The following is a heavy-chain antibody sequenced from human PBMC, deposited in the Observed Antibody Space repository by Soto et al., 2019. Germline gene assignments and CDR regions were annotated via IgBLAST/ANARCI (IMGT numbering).Heavy chain of an antibody. CDR2: MNPNSGDT. CDR3: ARESGGATATLDYYYFYMDV. D-gene: IGHD5-12*01. Sequence: QVQLVQSGAEVKKPGASVTVSCKASGYRFSDYYLHWVRQAPGQGPEWMGWMNPNSGDTKYAQKFKCRVTMTRDTSVRTAFMELNWLKSADTAVYYCARESGGATATLDYYYFYMDVWGIGTTVTVSS. J-gene: IGHJ6*03. CDR1: GYRFSDYY. V-gene: IGHV1-2*02.